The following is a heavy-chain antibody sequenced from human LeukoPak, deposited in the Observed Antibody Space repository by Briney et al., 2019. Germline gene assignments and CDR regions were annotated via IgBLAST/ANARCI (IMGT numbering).Heavy chain of an antibody. Sequence: GGSLRLSCAASGFSFSNYNMNWVRQAPGSGLEWVSYISRSSTTIYYADSVKGRFTISRGNAKNSLYLQMNSLRDEDTAVYCCARPIEYYDILTGYSDNWFDPWGQGTLVTVSS. CDR1: GFSFSNYN. D-gene: IGHD3-9*01. J-gene: IGHJ5*02. V-gene: IGHV3-48*02. CDR2: ISRSSTTI. CDR3: ARPIEYYDILTGYSDNWFDP.